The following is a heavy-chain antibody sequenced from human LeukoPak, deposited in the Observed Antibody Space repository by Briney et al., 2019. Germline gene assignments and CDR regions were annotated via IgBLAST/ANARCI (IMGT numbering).Heavy chain of an antibody. J-gene: IGHJ6*03. V-gene: IGHV3-7*01. CDR3: IILTLVTAPRHYMDV. D-gene: IGHD2-21*02. Sequence: PGGSLRLSCAASGFTFSRFWMTWVRQAPGKGVEWVANIHPHGSEEYYVDSVKGRFTISRDNAKNSLYLQMDSLRAEDTAVYYCIILTLVTAPRHYMDVWGKGTTVTVSS. CDR1: GFTFSRFW. CDR2: IHPHGSEE.